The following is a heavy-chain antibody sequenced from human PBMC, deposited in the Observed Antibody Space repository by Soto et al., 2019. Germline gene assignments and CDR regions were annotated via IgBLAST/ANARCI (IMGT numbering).Heavy chain of an antibody. Sequence: LSLTCAVYAGSFSDNYWSWIRQPPGKGLEWIGEINHSGTTNYNPSLKSRVTISVGTSKNQFSLKLSSVTAADTAVYYCARGLTYCSSTTCAETRFDPWGQGTLVTVSS. D-gene: IGHD2-2*01. J-gene: IGHJ5*02. CDR2: INHSGTT. V-gene: IGHV4-34*01. CDR3: ARGLTYCSSTTCAETRFDP. CDR1: AGSFSDNY.